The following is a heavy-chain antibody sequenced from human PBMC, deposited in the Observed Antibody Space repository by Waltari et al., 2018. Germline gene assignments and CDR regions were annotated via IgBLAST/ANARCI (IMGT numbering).Heavy chain of an antibody. CDR1: GFPFSSFS. CDR2: IQGDESYR. V-gene: IGHV3-64D*06. J-gene: IGHJ2*01. CDR3: VKRATVITSADWYFGA. Sequence: VQLVESGGGVVQPGGSLRLSCSASGFPFSSFSMYWVRRIPGKGLEYVSAIQGDESYRDYVGAVKGRFTSSRDNSRNTLYLQMNSLRPEDTALYYCVKRATVITSADWYFGAWGRGTLVTVSS. D-gene: IGHD4-17*01.